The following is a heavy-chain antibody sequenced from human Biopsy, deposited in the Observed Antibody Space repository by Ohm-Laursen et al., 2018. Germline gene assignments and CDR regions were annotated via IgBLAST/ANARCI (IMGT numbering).Heavy chain of an antibody. CDR3: ARDRGYYSDRTVPGYFDL. D-gene: IGHD3-22*01. CDR2: VYYTGST. CDR1: GDSISSYY. J-gene: IGHJ2*01. Sequence: SDTLSLTWPVSGDSISSYYWSWIRQPPGKGLQWIGYVYYTGSTDYNPPLQSRVTISVDTSKNHFSLRLRSVTPADTAIYYCARDRGYYSDRTVPGYFDLWGRGTLVTVSS. V-gene: IGHV4-59*01.